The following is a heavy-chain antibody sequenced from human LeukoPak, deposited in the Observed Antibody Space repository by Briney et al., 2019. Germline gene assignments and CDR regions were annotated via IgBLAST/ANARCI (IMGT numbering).Heavy chain of an antibody. J-gene: IGHJ3*02. V-gene: IGHV3-30-3*01. D-gene: IGHD3-10*02. CDR3: ARDRGYYVSTTDAFDI. CDR1: GFTFSSYS. CDR2: ISYDGSNK. Sequence: GGSLRLSCAASGFTFSSYSMHWVRQAPGKGLGWVAVISYDGSNKYYADSVKGRFTISRDNSKNTLYLQMNSLRAEDTAVYYCARDRGYYVSTTDAFDIWGQGTMVTVSS.